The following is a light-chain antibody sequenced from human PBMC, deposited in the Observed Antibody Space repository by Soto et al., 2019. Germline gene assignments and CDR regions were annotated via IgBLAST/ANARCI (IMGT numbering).Light chain of an antibody. CDR3: QHYNNWPPWT. Sequence: EIVLTQSPGTLSLSPGERATLSCRASQSVSSKYLAWYQQKPGQAPRLLIYDASSRATGIPDRFSGSGSGTDFTLTISSLQSEDFAVYYCQHYNNWPPWTFGQGTKVDIK. CDR1: QSVSSKY. V-gene: IGKV3-20*01. J-gene: IGKJ1*01. CDR2: DAS.